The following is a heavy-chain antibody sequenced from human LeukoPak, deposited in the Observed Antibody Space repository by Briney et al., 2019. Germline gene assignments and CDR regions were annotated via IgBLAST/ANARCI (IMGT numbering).Heavy chain of an antibody. CDR1: GYTFTGYY. D-gene: IGHD3-22*01. Sequence: ASVKDSCKASGYTFTGYYMHWVRQAPGQGLEWMGWINPNRGGTNYAQKFQGRVTMTRDTSISTAYMELSRLRSDDTAVYYCARWGYYDSSGYYSDYWGQGTLVTVSS. J-gene: IGHJ4*02. CDR2: INPNRGGT. V-gene: IGHV1-2*02. CDR3: ARWGYYDSSGYYSDY.